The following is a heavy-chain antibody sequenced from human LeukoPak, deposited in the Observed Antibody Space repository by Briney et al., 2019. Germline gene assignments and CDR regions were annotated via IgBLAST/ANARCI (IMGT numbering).Heavy chain of an antibody. Sequence: SVKVSCKASGGTFSSYAISWVRQAPGQGLEWMGRIIPILGIANYAQKFQGRVTITADKSTSTAYMELSSLRSEDTAVYYCARDLLELTLHNWFDPWGQGTLVTVSS. D-gene: IGHD1-7*01. CDR2: IIPILGIA. J-gene: IGHJ5*02. CDR1: GGTFSSYA. V-gene: IGHV1-69*04. CDR3: ARDLLELTLHNWFDP.